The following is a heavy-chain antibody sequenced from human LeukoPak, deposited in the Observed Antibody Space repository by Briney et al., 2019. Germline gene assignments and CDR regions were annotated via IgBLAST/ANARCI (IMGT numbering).Heavy chain of an antibody. CDR1: GFTFSSYW. CDR2: ISYDGSNK. J-gene: IGHJ4*02. CDR3: AKAASMWGIVVAFDY. Sequence: PGGSLRLSCAASGFTFSSYWMHWVRQAPGKGLEWVAVISYDGSNKYYADSVKGRFTISRDNSKNTLYLQMNSLRAEDTAVYYCAKAASMWGIVVAFDYWGQGTLVTVSS. D-gene: IGHD3-22*01. V-gene: IGHV3-30*18.